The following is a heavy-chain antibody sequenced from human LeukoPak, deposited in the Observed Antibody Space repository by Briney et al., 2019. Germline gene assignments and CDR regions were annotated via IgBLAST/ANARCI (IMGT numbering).Heavy chain of an antibody. J-gene: IGHJ5*01. Sequence: GGSLRLSCVASGFTFNIYSMSWVRQAPGKGLEWVSSITSSGDATFYADPVKDHFTISRDNSRSTLYLQMSRLRVEDTVVYYCAKGRPNYHESNGHYYRLNGDSWGQGTLVTVSS. CDR2: ITSSGDAT. CDR1: GFTFNIYS. V-gene: IGHV3-23*01. CDR3: AKGRPNYHESNGHYYRLNGDS. D-gene: IGHD3-22*01.